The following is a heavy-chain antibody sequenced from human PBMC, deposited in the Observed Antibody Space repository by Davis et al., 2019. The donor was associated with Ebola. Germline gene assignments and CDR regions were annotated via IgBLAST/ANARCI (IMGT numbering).Heavy chain of an antibody. CDR2: TYYRSKWYN. CDR3: ARVGRTMVRGVIGYYYYGMDV. D-gene: IGHD3-10*01. J-gene: IGHJ6*02. Sequence: QTLSLTCAISGDSVSSNSAAWNWIRQSPSRGLEWLGRTYYRSKWYNDYAVSVKSRITINPDTSKDQFSLQLNSVTPEDTAVYYCARVGRTMVRGVIGYYYYGMDVWGQGTTVTVSS. V-gene: IGHV6-1*01. CDR1: GDSVSSNSAA.